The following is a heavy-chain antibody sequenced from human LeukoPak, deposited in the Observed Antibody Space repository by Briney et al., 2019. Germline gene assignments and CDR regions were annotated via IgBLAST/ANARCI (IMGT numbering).Heavy chain of an antibody. Sequence: GGSLRLSCAASGFTFSSNWMHWVRQAPGKGLEWVAFIRYDGSNKYYADSVKGRFTISRDNSKNTLYLQMNSLRAEDTAVYYCARCDRCSGGSCRGGEIDYWGQGTLVTVSS. CDR3: ARCDRCSGGSCRGGEIDY. CDR2: IRYDGSNK. J-gene: IGHJ4*02. D-gene: IGHD2-15*01. V-gene: IGHV3-30*02. CDR1: GFTFSSNW.